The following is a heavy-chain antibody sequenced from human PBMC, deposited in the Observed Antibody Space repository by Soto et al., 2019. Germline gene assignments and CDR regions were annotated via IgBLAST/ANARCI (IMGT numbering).Heavy chain of an antibody. CDR3: AKAPILRFLEWLLSYWYFDL. CDR1: GFTFYSYA. D-gene: IGHD3-3*01. CDR2: ITGSGGST. J-gene: IGHJ2*01. Sequence: GGSLRLSCAASGFTFYSYAMSWVRQAPGKGLEWVSAITGSGGSTYYADSVKGRFTISRGNSKNTLYLQMNSLRAEDTAVYYCAKAPILRFLEWLLSYWYFDLWGRGTLVTVSS. V-gene: IGHV3-23*01.